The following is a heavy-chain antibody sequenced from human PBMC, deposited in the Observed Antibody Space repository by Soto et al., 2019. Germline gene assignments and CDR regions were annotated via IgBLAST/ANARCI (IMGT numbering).Heavy chain of an antibody. D-gene: IGHD2-15*01. CDR2: IYYSGST. CDR1: GGSISSGGYY. J-gene: IGHJ4*02. Sequence: SETLSLTCTVSGGSISSGGYYWSWIRQHPGKGLEWIGYIYYSGSTYYNPSLKSRVTISVDTSKNQFSLKLSSVTAADTAVYYCARVCVGWVAATPVPSDIDDWGQGTLVTVAS. V-gene: IGHV4-31*03. CDR3: ARVCVGWVAATPVPSDIDD.